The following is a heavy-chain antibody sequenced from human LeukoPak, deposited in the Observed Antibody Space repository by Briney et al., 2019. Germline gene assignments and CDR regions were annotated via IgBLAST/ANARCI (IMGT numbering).Heavy chain of an antibody. Sequence: GGSLRLSCAASGFTFSSSAMTWVRQAPGEGPECVSSISSDGASTLSADSVKGRFTISRDNSKNTLFLQMNSLRAEDTAVYYCAKHVGYCSSASCYFDYWGQGTLVTVAS. J-gene: IGHJ4*02. V-gene: IGHV3-23*01. D-gene: IGHD2-2*01. CDR1: GFTFSSSA. CDR2: ISSDGAST. CDR3: AKHVGYCSSASCYFDY.